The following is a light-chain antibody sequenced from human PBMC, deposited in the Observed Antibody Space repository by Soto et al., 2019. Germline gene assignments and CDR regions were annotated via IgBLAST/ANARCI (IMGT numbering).Light chain of an antibody. CDR2: DVS. J-gene: IGLJ1*01. CDR3: SSYTGSSTPDV. V-gene: IGLV2-14*01. CDR1: SSDVGGYNY. Sequence: QSALTQPASVSGSPGPSITISCTGTSSDVGGYNYVSWYQQHPGKAPKLMIYDVSNRPSGVSNRFSGSKSGNTASLTISGLQAEDEPDYYCSSYTGSSTPDVVGTGTTVTAL.